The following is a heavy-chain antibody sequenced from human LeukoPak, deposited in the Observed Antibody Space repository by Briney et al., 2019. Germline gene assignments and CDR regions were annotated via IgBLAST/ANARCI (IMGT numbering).Heavy chain of an antibody. CDR1: GGSISGFY. CDR3: ARRRGGWVEGEFDY. V-gene: IGHV4-4*09. Sequence: SETLSLTCTVSGGSISGFYWNWIRQPPRKGLEWIGYIHTSGSTSFNPSLRSRLTFSIDTSKNQVSLRLSSVTATDPAVYSWARRRGGWVEGEFDYWVQGTPVTV. D-gene: IGHD3-16*01. CDR2: IHTSGST. J-gene: IGHJ4*02.